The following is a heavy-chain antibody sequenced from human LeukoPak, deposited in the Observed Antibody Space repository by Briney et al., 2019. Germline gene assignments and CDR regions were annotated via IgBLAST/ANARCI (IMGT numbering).Heavy chain of an antibody. CDR3: ARGAWATRLGS. D-gene: IGHD2-15*01. CDR2: IYESGTT. J-gene: IGHJ4*02. Sequence: NPSETLSLTCAVYGESLNSYYWSWVRQPPGEGLEWIGEIYESGTTEYNPSLKSRVTISMVPSKQQSSLSLSSVTAADTAVYYCARGAWATRLGSWGLGTPVIVSS. CDR1: GESLNSYY. V-gene: IGHV4-34*01.